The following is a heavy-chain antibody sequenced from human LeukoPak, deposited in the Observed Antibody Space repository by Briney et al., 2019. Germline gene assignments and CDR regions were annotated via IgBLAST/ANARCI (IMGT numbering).Heavy chain of an antibody. D-gene: IGHD6-13*01. CDR3: ARNGYSSSWRFDY. CDR2: ISYDGSNK. Sequence: PGRSLRLSCAASGFTFSSYAMHWVRQAPGKGLEWVAVISYDGSNKYYADSVKGRFTISRDNSKNTLYLQMNSLRAEDTAVYYCARNGYSSSWRFDYWGQGTLVTVSS. V-gene: IGHV3-30*04. CDR1: GFTFSSYA. J-gene: IGHJ4*02.